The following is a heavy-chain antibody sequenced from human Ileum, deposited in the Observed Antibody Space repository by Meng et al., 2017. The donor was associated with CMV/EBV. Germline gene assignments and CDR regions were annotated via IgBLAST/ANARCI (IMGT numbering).Heavy chain of an antibody. V-gene: IGHV4-30-4*01. Sequence: QFRLRGSGQGLVKPSQTLSLTCTVSGGSISSGDYYWSWIRQPPGKGLEWIGYIYYSGSTYYNPSLKSRVTISADTSKNQFSLKLNSVTAADTAVYYCASGSPQLGYVWGQGTLVTVSS. D-gene: IGHD1-1*01. CDR1: GGSISSGDYY. CDR2: IYYSGST. CDR3: ASGSPQLGYV. J-gene: IGHJ4*02.